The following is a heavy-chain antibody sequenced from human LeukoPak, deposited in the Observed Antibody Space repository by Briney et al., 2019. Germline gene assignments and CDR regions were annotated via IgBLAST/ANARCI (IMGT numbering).Heavy chain of an antibody. CDR1: GFTFSSYS. CDR3: ARGPGYCSGGSCYYYYYMDV. Sequence: PGGSLRLSCAASGFTFSSYSMNWVRQAPGKGLEWVSSISSSSYIYYADSVKGRFTISRDNAKNSLYLQMNSLRAEDTAVYYCARGPGYCSGGSCYYYYYMDVWGKGTTVTVSS. V-gene: IGHV3-21*01. J-gene: IGHJ6*03. CDR2: ISSSSYI. D-gene: IGHD2-15*01.